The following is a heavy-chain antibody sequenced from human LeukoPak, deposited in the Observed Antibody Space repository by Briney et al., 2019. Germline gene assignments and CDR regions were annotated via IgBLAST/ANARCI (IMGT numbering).Heavy chain of an antibody. CDR3: ARGNYDSSGYYLDY. D-gene: IGHD3-22*01. J-gene: IGHJ4*02. CDR2: IYSSGSA. Sequence: PSDTLSLTCTVSGGSISSNNYYWAWIRQPPGKGLEWIGSIYSSGSASYNPSLKSRVSIVLDTSKNQFSLKVTSVTAADTAVYYCARGNYDSSGYYLDYWGQGTLVTVSS. V-gene: IGHV4-39*07. CDR1: GGSISSNNYY.